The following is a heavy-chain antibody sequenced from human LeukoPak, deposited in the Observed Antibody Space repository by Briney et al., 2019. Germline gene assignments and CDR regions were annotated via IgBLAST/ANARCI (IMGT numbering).Heavy chain of an antibody. CDR3: AGDRLPTYAILTGSFGY. J-gene: IGHJ4*02. V-gene: IGHV1-3*01. Sequence: ASVKVSCKASGYTFTSYAMHWVRQAPGQRLEWMGWINAGNSNTKYSQKFQGRVTITRDTSASTGYMELSSLRSEETAVYYCAGDRLPTYAILTGSFGYWGQGTLVTVSS. CDR1: GYTFTSYA. CDR2: INAGNSNT. D-gene: IGHD3-9*01.